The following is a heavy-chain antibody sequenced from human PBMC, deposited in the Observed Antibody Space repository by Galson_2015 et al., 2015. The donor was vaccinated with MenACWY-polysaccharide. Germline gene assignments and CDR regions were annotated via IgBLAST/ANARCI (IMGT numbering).Heavy chain of an antibody. Sequence: SETLSLTCAVSDYSIRSGYFWGWIRQPPGKGLEWIVSIFHSGTTYYNPSLKSRVTISVDTSKNQFSLKLSSATAADTAVYYCARVEKYSGSFYILYWGQGTLVTVSS. D-gene: IGHD1-26*01. CDR1: DYSIRSGYF. V-gene: IGHV4-38-2*01. CDR2: IFHSGTT. CDR3: ARVEKYSGSFYILY. J-gene: IGHJ4*02.